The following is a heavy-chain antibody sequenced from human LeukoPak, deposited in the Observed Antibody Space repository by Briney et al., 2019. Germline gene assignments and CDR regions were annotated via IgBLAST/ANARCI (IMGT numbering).Heavy chain of an antibody. CDR2: IYYSGST. V-gene: IGHV4-4*08. D-gene: IGHD2-15*01. Sequence: PSETLSLTCTVSGGSISSYYWSWIRQPPGKGLEWIGYIYYSGSTYYNPSLKSRVTIFADTSKNQFSLKLSSVTAADTAVYYCAREVVAAGSDRWGQGTLVTVSS. CDR1: GGSISSYY. CDR3: AREVVAAGSDR. J-gene: IGHJ5*02.